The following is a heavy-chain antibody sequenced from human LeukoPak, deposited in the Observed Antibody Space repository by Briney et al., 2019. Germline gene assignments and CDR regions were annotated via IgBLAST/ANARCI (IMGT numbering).Heavy chain of an antibody. D-gene: IGHD1-7*01. CDR1: GGTFSSYA. V-gene: IGHV1-69*04. Sequence: SVKVSCKASGGTFSSYAISWVRQAPGQGLEWMGRIIPILGIANYAQKFQGRVAITADKSTSTAYMELSSLRSEDTAVYYCARGITGTTSDYYYGMDVWGQGTTVTVSS. CDR2: IIPILGIA. J-gene: IGHJ6*02. CDR3: ARGITGTTSDYYYGMDV.